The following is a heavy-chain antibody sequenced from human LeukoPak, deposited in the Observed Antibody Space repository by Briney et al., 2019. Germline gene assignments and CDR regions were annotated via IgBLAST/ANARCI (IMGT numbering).Heavy chain of an antibody. CDR2: IYYSGST. CDR1: GGSISSYY. V-gene: IGHV4-59*01. Sequence: SETLSLTCTVSGGSISSYYWSWIRQPPGKGLEWIGHIYYSGSTNYNPSLKSRVTISVDTSKNQFSLNLNSVTAADTAVYYCARGGAARLHFQNWGQGTLVTVSS. D-gene: IGHD6-6*01. J-gene: IGHJ1*01. CDR3: ARGGAARLHFQN.